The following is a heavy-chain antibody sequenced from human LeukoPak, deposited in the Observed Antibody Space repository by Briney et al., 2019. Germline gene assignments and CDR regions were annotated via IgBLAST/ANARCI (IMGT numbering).Heavy chain of an antibody. D-gene: IGHD2-15*01. CDR1: GGSVSSGSYY. Sequence: SETLSLTCTVSGGSVSSGSYYWSWIRQPPGKGLEWIGYIYYIGSTNYNPSLKSRVTISVDTSKNQFSLKLSSVTAADTAVYYCAREVAGVYNWFDPWGQGTLVTVSS. CDR2: IYYIGST. J-gene: IGHJ5*02. V-gene: IGHV4-61*01. CDR3: AREVAGVYNWFDP.